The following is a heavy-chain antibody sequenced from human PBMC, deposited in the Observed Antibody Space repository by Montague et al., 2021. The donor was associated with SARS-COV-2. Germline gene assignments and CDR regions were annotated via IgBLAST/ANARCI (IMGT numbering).Heavy chain of an antibody. CDR1: GGSVSGHY. CDR2: INHSGST. D-gene: IGHD3-10*01. J-gene: IGHJ4*02. V-gene: IGHV4-34*01. CDR3: ARGARQGYGFRLGSFDY. Sequence: SETLSLTCAVYGGSVSGHYWNWIRQPPGKGLEWIGEINHSGSTNNNPSLKSRVTMSADTSKNQFSLKLSSVTAADTAVYYCARGARQGYGFRLGSFDYWGQGTLVTVSS.